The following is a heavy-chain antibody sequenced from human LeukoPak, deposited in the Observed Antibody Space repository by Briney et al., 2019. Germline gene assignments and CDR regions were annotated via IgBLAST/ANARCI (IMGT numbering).Heavy chain of an antibody. Sequence: GGSLRLSCAASGFTFSSYNMNWVRQAPGKGLEWVSSISSGSSYIYYADSVKGRFTISRDNARNSLYLQMNSLRAEDTAVYYCARDRTMDVWGQGTTVSVSS. V-gene: IGHV3-21*01. CDR2: ISSGSSYI. CDR1: GFTFSSYN. J-gene: IGHJ6*02. CDR3: ARDRTMDV.